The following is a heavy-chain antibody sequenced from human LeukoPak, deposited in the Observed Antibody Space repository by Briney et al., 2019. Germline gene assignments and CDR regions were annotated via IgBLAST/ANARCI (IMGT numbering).Heavy chain of an antibody. CDR1: GYTFTSYD. CDR3: ARAYCSSTSCPSYMDV. Sequence: ASVKVSCKASGYTFTSYDINWVRQATGQGLEWMGWMNPNSGNTGYAQKFQGRVTITRNTSISTAYMELSSLRSVDTAVYYCARAYCSSTSCPSYMDVWGKGTTVTVSS. CDR2: MNPNSGNT. V-gene: IGHV1-8*03. D-gene: IGHD2-2*01. J-gene: IGHJ6*03.